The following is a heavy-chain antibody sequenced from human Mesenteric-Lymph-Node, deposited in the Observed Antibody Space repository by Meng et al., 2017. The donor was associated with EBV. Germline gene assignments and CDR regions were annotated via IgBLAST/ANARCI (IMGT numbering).Heavy chain of an antibody. Sequence: LQLQESGSRLVKPSQTLSLPCAVFGGSLSSGGDSWNWIRQTPGRGLEWIGYIYHTGTTYYNPSLKSRVTMSVDRSTNQFSLWLKSVTAADTAIYYCARAGAYYDVLTGFDYWGQGTLVTVSS. CDR2: IYHTGTT. J-gene: IGHJ4*02. V-gene: IGHV4-30-2*01. CDR3: ARAGAYYDVLTGFDY. D-gene: IGHD3-9*01. CDR1: GGSLSSGGDS.